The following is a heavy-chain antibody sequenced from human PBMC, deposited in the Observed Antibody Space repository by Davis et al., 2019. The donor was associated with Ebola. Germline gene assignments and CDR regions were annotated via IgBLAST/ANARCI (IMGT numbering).Heavy chain of an antibody. CDR1: GFTFSSYG. V-gene: IGHV3-33*01. D-gene: IGHD1-26*01. J-gene: IGHJ4*02. CDR3: ARAPEIDRVGAFDY. Sequence: GESLKISCAASGFTFSSYGMHWVRQAPGKGLEWVAVIWYDGSNKYYADSVKGRFTISRDNSKNTLYLQMNSLRAEDTAVYYCARAPEIDRVGAFDYWGQGTLVTVSS. CDR2: IWYDGSNK.